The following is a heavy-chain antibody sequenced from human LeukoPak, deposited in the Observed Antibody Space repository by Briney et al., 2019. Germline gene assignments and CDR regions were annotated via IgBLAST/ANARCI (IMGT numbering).Heavy chain of an antibody. D-gene: IGHD3-10*01. CDR3: ARVSSYGSGSYYNPWIDY. CDR1: GFTFSTYW. CDR2: IKQDGNEK. J-gene: IGHJ4*02. Sequence: GGSLRLSCAASGFTFSTYWMSWVRQAPGKGLEWVANIKQDGNEKYYVDSVKGRFTISRDNAKSSLYLQINSLRAEDTAVYYCARVSSYGSGSYYNPWIDYWGQGTLVTVSS. V-gene: IGHV3-7*01.